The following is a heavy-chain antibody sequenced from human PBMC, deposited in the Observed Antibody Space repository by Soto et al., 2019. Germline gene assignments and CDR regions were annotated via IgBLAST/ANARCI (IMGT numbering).Heavy chain of an antibody. Sequence: GGSLRLSCASSGFTFRNYWMVWVRQTPEKGLEWVANIKPDGSEKYYVDSVKGRFTISRDNAKNSLSLQMNSLRAEDTALYYCARENYFDYWGQGTLVTVSS. V-gene: IGHV3-7*04. CDR2: IKPDGSEK. CDR1: GFTFRNYW. CDR3: ARENYFDY. J-gene: IGHJ4*02.